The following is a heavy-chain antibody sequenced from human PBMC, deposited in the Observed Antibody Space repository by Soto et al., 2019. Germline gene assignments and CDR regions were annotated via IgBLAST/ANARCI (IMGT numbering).Heavy chain of an antibody. CDR3: AREIVVARGASYFDY. CDR1: GFTFSSYG. Sequence: PGGSLRLSCAASGFTFSSYGMHWVRQAPGKGLEWVGRIKSKTDGGTTDYAAPVKGRFTISRDDSKNTLYLQMNSLRAEDTAVYYCAREIVVARGASYFDYWGPGTLVTVSS. J-gene: IGHJ4*02. V-gene: IGHV3-15*01. CDR2: IKSKTDGGTT. D-gene: IGHD2-2*01.